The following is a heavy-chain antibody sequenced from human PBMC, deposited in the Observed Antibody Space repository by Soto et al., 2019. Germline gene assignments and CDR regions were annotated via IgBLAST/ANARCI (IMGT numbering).Heavy chain of an antibody. V-gene: IGHV4-59*01. CDR3: AGLRGYAGSTIDY. CDR1: GGSIISGY. J-gene: IGHJ4*02. CDR2: ISYSGNT. Sequence: SETLSLTCTVSGGSIISGYWSWIRQPPGKGLEWIGYISYSGNTNYNPSLKSRVTMSVDTPKNQSSLRLSSVTTADTAVYYCAGLRGYAGSTIDYWGQGTLVTVSS. D-gene: IGHD2-15*01.